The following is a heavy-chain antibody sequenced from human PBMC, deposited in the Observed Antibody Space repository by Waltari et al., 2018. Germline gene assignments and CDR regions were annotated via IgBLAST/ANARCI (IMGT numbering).Heavy chain of an antibody. CDR1: GYTFTSYG. Sequence: QVQLVQSGAEVKKPGASVKVSCKASGYTFTSYGISWVRQAPGQWLEWMGWISAYNGNTNYAQKLQGRVTMTTDTSTSTAYMELRSLRSDDTAVYYCARDWGGAGTTSGGVFDLWGRGTLVTVSS. V-gene: IGHV1-18*01. CDR2: ISAYNGNT. D-gene: IGHD1-7*01. CDR3: ARDWGGAGTTSGGVFDL. J-gene: IGHJ2*01.